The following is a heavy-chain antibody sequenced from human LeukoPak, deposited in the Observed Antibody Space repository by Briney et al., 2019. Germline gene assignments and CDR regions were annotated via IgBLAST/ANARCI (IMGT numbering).Heavy chain of an antibody. D-gene: IGHD3-22*01. V-gene: IGHV4-59*01. Sequence: SETLSLTCTVSGGSISSYYWSWIRQPPGKGLEWIGFIDYSGSTNYNPSLKSRVTISVDTSKNHFSLRLSSVTAADTAAYYCARGGHYDSSGSPFDYWGKGTLVTVSS. CDR1: GGSISSYY. CDR2: IDYSGST. J-gene: IGHJ4*02. CDR3: ARGGHYDSSGSPFDY.